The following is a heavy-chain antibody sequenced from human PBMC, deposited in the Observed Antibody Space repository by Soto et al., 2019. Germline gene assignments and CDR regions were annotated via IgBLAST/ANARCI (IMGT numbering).Heavy chain of an antibody. J-gene: IGHJ6*02. Sequence: QVQLVQSGAEVKKPGASVKVSCKACGFTFTRYDINWVRQATGQGLEWMGWRNPNSGNTGYAQKFQGRVTMTRNTSISTAYMELSSLRSEDTAVYYCARVVTSTIFGVVIPSSMDVWGQGTTVTVSS. D-gene: IGHD3-3*01. CDR2: RNPNSGNT. CDR3: ARVVTSTIFGVVIPSSMDV. V-gene: IGHV1-8*01. CDR1: GFTFTRYD.